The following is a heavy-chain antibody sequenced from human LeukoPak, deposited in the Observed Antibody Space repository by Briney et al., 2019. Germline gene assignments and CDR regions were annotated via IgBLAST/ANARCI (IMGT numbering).Heavy chain of an antibody. V-gene: IGHV3-23*01. CDR2: ISGSGLTT. D-gene: IGHD1-1*01. CDR1: GFTFSSFA. J-gene: IGHJ3*01. CDR3: AKTRYNWKSPDAFDV. Sequence: QPGGPLRLSCAASGFTFSSFAMSWVRQVPGKGLEWVSGISGSGLTTFYADSVEGRLTISNDKPTKTVSLQMTSLTAEDTAIYYCAKTRYNWKSPDAFDVWGLGTMVTVSS.